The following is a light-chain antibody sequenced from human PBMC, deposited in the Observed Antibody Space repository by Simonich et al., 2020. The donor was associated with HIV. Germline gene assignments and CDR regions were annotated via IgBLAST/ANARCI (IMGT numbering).Light chain of an antibody. CDR3: CSYAGSYTWV. V-gene: IGLV2-11*01. J-gene: IGLJ3*02. CDR1: SSDIGGYDY. CDR2: DVT. Sequence: QSALTQPPSVSGSPGQSVTISCTGTSSDIGGYDYVSWYQQPPGKAPNLMIYDVTKRPSGVPDRFSGSKSGNTASLTISGLQAEDEADYYCCSYAGSYTWVFGGGTKLTVL.